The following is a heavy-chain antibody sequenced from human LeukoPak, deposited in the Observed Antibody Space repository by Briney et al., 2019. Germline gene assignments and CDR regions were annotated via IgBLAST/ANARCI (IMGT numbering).Heavy chain of an antibody. CDR3: AKGPRNVYYYDSSGYYPY. Sequence: GGSLRLSCAASGFTFSSYAMSWVRQAPGKGLEWVSAISGSGGSTYYADSVKGRFTISIDNSKNTLYLQMNSLRAEDTAVYYCAKGPRNVYYYDSSGYYPYWGQGTLVTVSS. CDR1: GFTFSSYA. CDR2: ISGSGGST. D-gene: IGHD3-22*01. J-gene: IGHJ4*02. V-gene: IGHV3-23*01.